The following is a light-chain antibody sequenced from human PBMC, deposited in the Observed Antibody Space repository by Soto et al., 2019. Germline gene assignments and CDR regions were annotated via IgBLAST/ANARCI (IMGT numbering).Light chain of an antibody. CDR3: QQYKTYTT. CDR2: DAS. V-gene: IGKV1-5*01. J-gene: IGKJ2*01. Sequence: DIPMTQSPSTLSASVGDRVTITCRASQRISTWLVWYQQKPGKAPKVLIYDASSLQSGVPSRFSGHGSGTDFTLTISRLQPDDSAIYYCQQYKTYTTFGQGTKLEIK. CDR1: QRISTW.